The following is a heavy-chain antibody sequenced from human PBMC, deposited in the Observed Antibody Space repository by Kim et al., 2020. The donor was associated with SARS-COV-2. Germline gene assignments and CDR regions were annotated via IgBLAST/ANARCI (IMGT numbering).Heavy chain of an antibody. V-gene: IGHV6-1*01. J-gene: IGHJ6*02. CDR3: ARRQVAVAGSSYYYGMDV. CDR1: GDGVSSNSAA. D-gene: IGHD6-19*01. CDR2: TYYRSKWYN. Sequence: SQTLSLTCAISGDGVSSNSAAWNWIRQSPSRGLEWLGRTYYRSKWYNDYAVSVKSRITINPDTSKNQFSLQLNSVTPEDTAVYYCARRQVAVAGSSYYYGMDVWGQGTTVTVSS.